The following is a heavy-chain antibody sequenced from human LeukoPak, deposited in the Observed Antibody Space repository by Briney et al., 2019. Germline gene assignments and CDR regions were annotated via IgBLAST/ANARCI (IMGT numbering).Heavy chain of an antibody. CDR3: ATSVGYCSSTSCYGFSWFDP. D-gene: IGHD2-2*01. CDR2: INPNSGGT. Sequence: ASVKVSCKASGYTFTGYYMHWVRQAPGQGLEWMGWINPNSGGTNYAQKFQGRVTMTRDTSISTAYMELSRLRSDDTAVYYCATSVGYCSSTSCYGFSWFDPWGQGTLVTVSS. J-gene: IGHJ5*02. CDR1: GYTFTGYY. V-gene: IGHV1-2*02.